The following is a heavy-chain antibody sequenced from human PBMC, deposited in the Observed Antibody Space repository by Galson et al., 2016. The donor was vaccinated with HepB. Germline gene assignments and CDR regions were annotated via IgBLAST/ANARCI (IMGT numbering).Heavy chain of an antibody. V-gene: IGHV3-74*01. J-gene: IGHJ6*04. Sequence: SLRLSCAASGFSFSSYWMYWVRQAPGQGLVWVSHIDTDGRSSYYADSVKGRFTISRDNAENTLSLKMNSQRSEDTAVYFCVRDGPFSDIDLDVWGKGTTVTVSS. D-gene: IGHD2-15*01. CDR3: VRDGPFSDIDLDV. CDR2: IDTDGRSS. CDR1: GFSFSSYW.